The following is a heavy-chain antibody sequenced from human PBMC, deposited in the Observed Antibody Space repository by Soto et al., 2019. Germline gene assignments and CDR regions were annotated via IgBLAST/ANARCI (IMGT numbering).Heavy chain of an antibody. CDR2: ISGSGGST. J-gene: IGHJ4*02. CDR3: AKDYDILTGPPGYYYFDY. D-gene: IGHD3-9*01. Sequence: GGSLRLSCAASGFTFSSYAMSWVRQAPGKGLEWVSAISGSGGSTYYADSVKGRFTISRDNSKNTLYLQMNSPRAEDTAVYYCAKDYDILTGPPGYYYFDYWGQGTLVTVSS. V-gene: IGHV3-23*01. CDR1: GFTFSSYA.